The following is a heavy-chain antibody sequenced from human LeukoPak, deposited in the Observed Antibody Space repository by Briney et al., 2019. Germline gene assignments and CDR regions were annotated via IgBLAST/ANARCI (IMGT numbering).Heavy chain of an antibody. V-gene: IGHV3-7*01. CDR3: ARDQGGSYSGGDYDAFDI. D-gene: IGHD6-19*01. J-gene: IGHJ3*02. Sequence: PGGSQRLSCAASGFIFKHFWMTWVRQAPGKGLEWVANIKRDGSDRYYVDSVKGRFTISRDNAKNSLFLQMNSLRAEDTAVYYCARDQGGSYSGGDYDAFDIWGQGTMVTVSS. CDR2: IKRDGSDR. CDR1: GFIFKHFW.